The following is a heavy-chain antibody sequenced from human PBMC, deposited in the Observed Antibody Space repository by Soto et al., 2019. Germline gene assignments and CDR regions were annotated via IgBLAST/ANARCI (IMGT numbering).Heavy chain of an antibody. CDR1: GFTFSSYG. Sequence: GWSLRLSCAASGFTFSSYGMHWVRQAPGKGLEWVAVISYDGSNKYYADSVKGRFTISRDNSKNTLYLQMNSLRAEDTAVYYCARQSGMDVWGQGTTVTVSS. CDR3: ARQSGMDV. CDR2: ISYDGSNK. V-gene: IGHV3-30*03. J-gene: IGHJ6*02.